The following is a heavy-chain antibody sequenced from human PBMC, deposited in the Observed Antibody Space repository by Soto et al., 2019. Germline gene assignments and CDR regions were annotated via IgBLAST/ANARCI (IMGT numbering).Heavy chain of an antibody. CDR1: GGSISSSSYY. CDR2: IYYSGST. J-gene: IGHJ4*02. D-gene: IGHD4-17*01. Sequence: SETLSLTCTVSGGSISSSSYYWGWIRQPPGKGLEWIGSIYYSGSTYYNPSLKSRVTISVDTSKNQFSLKLSSVTAADTAVYYCARLNDGNFDYWGQGTLVTVPQ. V-gene: IGHV4-39*01. CDR3: ARLNDGNFDY.